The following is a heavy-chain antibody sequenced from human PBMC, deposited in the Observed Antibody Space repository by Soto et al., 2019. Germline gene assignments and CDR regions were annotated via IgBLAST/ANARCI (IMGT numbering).Heavy chain of an antibody. V-gene: IGHV5-51*01. CDR3: ARLFSDDFSSGHSYGMDV. CDR2: IYPGDSYT. D-gene: IGHD3-3*01. CDR1: GYSFTSYW. J-gene: IGHJ6*04. Sequence: PGESLKISCKGSGYSFTSYWIGWVRQRPGKGLEWMGIIYPGDSYTRYSPSFQGQVTISADKSISTSYLQWSSLKASDTAMYYCARLFSDDFSSGHSYGMDVWGKGTTV.